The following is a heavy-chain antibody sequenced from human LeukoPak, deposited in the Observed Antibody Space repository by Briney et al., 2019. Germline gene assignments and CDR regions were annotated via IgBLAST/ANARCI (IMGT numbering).Heavy chain of an antibody. CDR3: ARASPRYCSSTSCPLSYFDY. Sequence: SQTLSLTCTVSGGSISSGGYYWSWIRQHPGKGLEWIGYIYYSGSTYYNPSPKSRVTISVDTSKNQFSLKLSSVTAADTAVYYCARASPRYCSSTSCPLSYFDYWGQGTLVTVSS. J-gene: IGHJ4*02. CDR1: GGSISSGGYY. D-gene: IGHD2-2*01. V-gene: IGHV4-31*03. CDR2: IYYSGST.